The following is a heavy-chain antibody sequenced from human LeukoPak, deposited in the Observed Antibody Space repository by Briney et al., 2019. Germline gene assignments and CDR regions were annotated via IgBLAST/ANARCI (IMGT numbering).Heavy chain of an antibody. CDR3: ARGSGWYLY. Sequence: SETLSLTCTVSGGSVSGHYWSWIRQPPGKGLEWIGYIYYSGSTNYNPSLKSRVTMSVDTSKNQFSLKLSSVTAADTAVYYCARGSGWYLYWGQGTLVTVSS. CDR1: GGSVSGHY. CDR2: IYYSGST. J-gene: IGHJ4*02. V-gene: IGHV4-59*02. D-gene: IGHD6-19*01.